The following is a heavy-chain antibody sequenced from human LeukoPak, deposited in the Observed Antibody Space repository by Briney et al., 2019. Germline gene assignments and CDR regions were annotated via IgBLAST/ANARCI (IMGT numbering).Heavy chain of an antibody. CDR1: EFTVSSNY. V-gene: IGHV3-53*01. Sequence: PGGSLRLSCAASEFTVSSNYMTWVRAASGKGLEWVSVIYSGGSTYYADSVKGRFTISRDNSKHTLYLQMNSLRAEDTAVYYCARGVADTKWYFDLWGRGTLVTVSS. D-gene: IGHD3-22*01. J-gene: IGHJ2*01. CDR3: ARGVADTKWYFDL. CDR2: IYSGGST.